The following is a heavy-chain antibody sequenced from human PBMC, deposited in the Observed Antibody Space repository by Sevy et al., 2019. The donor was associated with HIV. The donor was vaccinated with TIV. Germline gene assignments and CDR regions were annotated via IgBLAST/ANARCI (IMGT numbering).Heavy chain of an antibody. Sequence: GESLKISCKGSGYSFTSYWISWVRQMPGKGLEWMGRIDPSDSYTNYSPSFQGHLTISADKSISTAYLQWSSLKASDTAMYYCASLGYCSGGSCYSGWFDPWGQGTLVTVSS. CDR1: GYSFTSYW. V-gene: IGHV5-10-1*01. CDR2: IDPSDSYT. D-gene: IGHD2-15*01. J-gene: IGHJ5*02. CDR3: ASLGYCSGGSCYSGWFDP.